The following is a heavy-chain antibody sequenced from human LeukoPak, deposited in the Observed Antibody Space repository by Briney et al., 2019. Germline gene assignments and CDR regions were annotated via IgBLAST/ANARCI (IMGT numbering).Heavy chain of an antibody. J-gene: IGHJ6*03. CDR2: IRSKAYGGTT. D-gene: IGHD6-6*01. V-gene: IGHV3-49*03. Sequence: GGSLRLSCTASGFTFGDYAMSWFRQAPGKGLEWVGFIRSKAYGGTTEYAASVKGRFTISRDDSKSIAYLQMNSLKTEDTAVYYCTRDSSIELYYYYYMDVWGKGTTVTVSS. CDR1: GFTFGDYA. CDR3: TRDSSIELYYYYYMDV.